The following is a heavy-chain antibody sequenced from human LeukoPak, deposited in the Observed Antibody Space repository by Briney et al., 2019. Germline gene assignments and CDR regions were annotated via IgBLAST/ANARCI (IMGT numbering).Heavy chain of an antibody. CDR1: GGSISSYY. CDR3: ARQYYYDSSGYWGDNWFDP. D-gene: IGHD3-22*01. Sequence: SETLSLTCTVSGGSISSYYWSWIRQPAGKGLEWVGRIYTSGSTNYNPYLKSRVTMSVDTSKNQFSLKLSSVTAADTAVYYCARQYYYDSSGYWGDNWFDPWGQGTLVTVSS. J-gene: IGHJ5*02. V-gene: IGHV4-4*07. CDR2: IYTSGST.